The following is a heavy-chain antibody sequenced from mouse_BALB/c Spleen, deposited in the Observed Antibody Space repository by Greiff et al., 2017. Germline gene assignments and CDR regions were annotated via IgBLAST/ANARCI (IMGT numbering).Heavy chain of an antibody. Sequence: EVQGVESGGGLVQPGGSLKLSCAASGFTFSSYTMSWVRQTPEKRLEWVAYISNGGGSTYYPDTVKGRFTISRDNAKNTLYLQMSSLKSEDTAMYYCARHRNAMDYWGQGTSVTVSS. CDR2: ISNGGGST. J-gene: IGHJ4*01. V-gene: IGHV5-12-2*01. CDR1: GFTFSSYT. CDR3: ARHRNAMDY.